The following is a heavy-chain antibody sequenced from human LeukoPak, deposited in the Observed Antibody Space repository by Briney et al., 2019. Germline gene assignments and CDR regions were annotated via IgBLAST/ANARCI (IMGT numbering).Heavy chain of an antibody. CDR2: ISYDGSNK. CDR1: GFTFSSYA. V-gene: IGHV3-30-3*01. Sequence: PGGSLRLSCAASGFTFSSYAMHWVRRAPGKGLEGVAVISYDGSNKYYADSVKGRFTISRDNSKNTLYLQMNSLRAEDTAVYYCARDTHIVVVTATHRLFEFYFDYWGLGTLVTVSS. J-gene: IGHJ4*02. D-gene: IGHD2-21*02. CDR3: ARDTHIVVVTATHRLFEFYFDY.